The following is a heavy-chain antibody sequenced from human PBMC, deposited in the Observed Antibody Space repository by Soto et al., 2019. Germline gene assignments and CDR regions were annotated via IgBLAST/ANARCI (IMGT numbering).Heavy chain of an antibody. CDR1: GYIFTTYW. D-gene: IGHD3-10*01. CDR2: IYPGDSDT. V-gene: IGHV5-51*01. J-gene: IGHJ4*01. CDR3: ARHSTSAPRDY. Sequence: GESLKISCKGSGYIFTTYWIAWGLQMPGKGLEWVGIIYPGDSDTRYSPSFEGHVTISVDKSISTAFLQWNSLKASDNAIYYCARHSTSAPRDYWGQGTLVTVSS.